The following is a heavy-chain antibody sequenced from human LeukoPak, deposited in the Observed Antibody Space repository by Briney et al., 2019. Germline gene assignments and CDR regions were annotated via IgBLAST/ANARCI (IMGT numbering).Heavy chain of an antibody. Sequence: PGGSLRLSCAASGFTFTTNAMGWVRQAPGKGLECVSGIGGSGADTYYTDSVKGRFTISRDNSKNTLYLQMNSLRAEDTAIYYCARGGSGSYIDYWGQGTLVTVSS. CDR1: GFTFTTNA. CDR3: ARGGSGSYIDY. D-gene: IGHD6-19*01. CDR2: IGGSGADT. V-gene: IGHV3-23*01. J-gene: IGHJ4*02.